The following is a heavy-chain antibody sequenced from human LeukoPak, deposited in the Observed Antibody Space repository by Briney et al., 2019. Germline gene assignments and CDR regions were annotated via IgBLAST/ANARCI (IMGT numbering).Heavy chain of an antibody. Sequence: GGSLRLSCAASGFTFDDYAMHWDRQAPGKGLEWVSGISWNSGSIGYADSVKGRFTISRDNAKNSLYLQMNSLRAEDTALYYCAKDTSTYYYGSGGEGIDYWGQGTLVTVSS. J-gene: IGHJ4*02. D-gene: IGHD3-10*01. CDR1: GFTFDDYA. CDR2: ISWNSGSI. CDR3: AKDTSTYYYGSGGEGIDY. V-gene: IGHV3-9*01.